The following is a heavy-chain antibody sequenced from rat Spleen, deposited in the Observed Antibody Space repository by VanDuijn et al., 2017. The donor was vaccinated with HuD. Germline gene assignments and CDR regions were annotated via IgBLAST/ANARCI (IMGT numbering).Heavy chain of an antibody. CDR3: VRQGYLRDWYFDF. V-gene: IGHV5S23*01. CDR2: ISPSGGST. CDR1: GFTFNNYW. Sequence: EVQLVESGGRLVQPGNSLKLSCVASGFTFNNYWLSWVRQAPTKGLEWVASISPSGGSTYYRDSVKGRFTISRDNGKSTLYLEMDSLRSEDMATYYCVRQGYLRDWYFDFWGPGTMVTVSS. J-gene: IGHJ1*01. D-gene: IGHD2-7*01.